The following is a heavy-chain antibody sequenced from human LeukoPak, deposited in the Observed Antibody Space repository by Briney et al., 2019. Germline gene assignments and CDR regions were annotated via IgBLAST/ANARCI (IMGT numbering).Heavy chain of an antibody. Sequence: ASVKVSCKASGYTFTGYYMHWVRQAPGQGLEWKGRINPNSGGTNYAQKFQGRVTMTRDTSISTAYMELSRLRSDDTAVYYCAREVPAAPGDYWGQGTLVTVSS. CDR3: AREVPAAPGDY. CDR1: GYTFTGYY. J-gene: IGHJ4*02. D-gene: IGHD2-2*01. V-gene: IGHV1-2*06. CDR2: INPNSGGT.